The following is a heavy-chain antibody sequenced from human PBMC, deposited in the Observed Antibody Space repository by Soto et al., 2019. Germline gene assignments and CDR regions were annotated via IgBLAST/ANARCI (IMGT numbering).Heavy chain of an antibody. Sequence: SETLSLTCTVSGVSISIGGYYWTWIRQHPQKGLEWIGHIYYSGSTYYNPSLKSRVTVSVDTSKNQFSLKLSSVTAADTAVYYCAGEYYYDSSGFDYWGQGTLVTVSS. V-gene: IGHV4-31*03. CDR2: IYYSGST. CDR3: AGEYYYDSSGFDY. CDR1: GVSISIGGYY. D-gene: IGHD3-22*01. J-gene: IGHJ4*02.